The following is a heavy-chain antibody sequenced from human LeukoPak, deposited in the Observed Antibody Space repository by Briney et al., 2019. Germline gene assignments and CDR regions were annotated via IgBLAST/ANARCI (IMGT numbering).Heavy chain of an antibody. V-gene: IGHV3-48*01. Sequence: GGSLRLSCAAPGFTFSNYSMNWVRQALGKGLEWVSYISSSSNTRYYADSVEGRFTISRDNSKNTLYLQMNSLRAEDTAVYFCAKEDSDSSGFFDYWGQGTLVTVSS. CDR1: GFTFSNYS. CDR2: ISSSSNTR. CDR3: AKEDSDSSGFFDY. D-gene: IGHD3-22*01. J-gene: IGHJ4*02.